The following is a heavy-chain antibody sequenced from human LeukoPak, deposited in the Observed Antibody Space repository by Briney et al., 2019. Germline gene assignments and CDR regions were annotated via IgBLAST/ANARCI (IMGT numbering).Heavy chain of an antibody. Sequence: ASVTVSCKASVYTFSGNYIHWVRQAPGQGLEYMGYIDPNSGGTYYIEKFQGRVTMTRDMSINTAYVELSSLTSDDTAVYYCARGGGTVAPASWVPFAYWGQGTLVTVSS. D-gene: IGHD4-11*01. J-gene: IGHJ4*02. CDR3: ARGGGTVAPASWVPFAY. CDR2: IDPNSGGT. V-gene: IGHV1-2*02. CDR1: VYTFSGNY.